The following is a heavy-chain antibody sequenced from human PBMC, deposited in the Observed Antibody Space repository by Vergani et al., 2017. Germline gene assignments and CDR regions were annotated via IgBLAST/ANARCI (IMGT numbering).Heavy chain of an antibody. CDR2: ISGSGGST. D-gene: IGHD6-6*01. CDR3: AKTLRIGGIAAPRVLDGMDV. V-gene: IGHV3-23*01. Sequence: EVQLLESGGGLVQPGGSLRLSCAASGFTFSSYAMSWVRQAPGKGLEWVPAISGSGGSTYYADSVKGRFTISRDNSKNKLYLQMNSLRAEDTAVYYCAKTLRIGGIAAPRVLDGMDVWGQGTTVTVSS. CDR1: GFTFSSYA. J-gene: IGHJ6*02.